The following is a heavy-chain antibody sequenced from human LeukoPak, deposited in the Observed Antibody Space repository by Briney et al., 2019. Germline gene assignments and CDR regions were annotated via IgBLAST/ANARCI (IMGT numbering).Heavy chain of an antibody. CDR3: ARNDYNFDY. D-gene: IGHD3-16*01. CDR2: ISSSGSTI. J-gene: IGHJ4*02. V-gene: IGHV3-48*03. Sequence: GGSLRLSCAASGFTFSSYEMNWVRQAPGRGLEWVSYISSSGSTIYYADSVQGRFTISRDNAKNSLYLQMSSLRAEDTAVYYCARNDYNFDYWGQGTLVTVSS. CDR1: GFTFSSYE.